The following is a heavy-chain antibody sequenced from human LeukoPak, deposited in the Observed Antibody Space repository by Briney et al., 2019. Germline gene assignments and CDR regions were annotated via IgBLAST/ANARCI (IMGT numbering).Heavy chain of an antibody. CDR2: ISSSSSYI. CDR1: GFTFSSYS. Sequence: KPGGSLRLSCAASGFTFSSYSMNWVCQAPGKGLEWVSSISSSSSYIYYADSVKGRFTISRDNAKNSLYLQMNSLRAEDTAVYYCARAAGVSGGSCYLDYWGQGTLVTVSS. V-gene: IGHV3-21*01. D-gene: IGHD2-15*01. J-gene: IGHJ4*02. CDR3: ARAAGVSGGSCYLDY.